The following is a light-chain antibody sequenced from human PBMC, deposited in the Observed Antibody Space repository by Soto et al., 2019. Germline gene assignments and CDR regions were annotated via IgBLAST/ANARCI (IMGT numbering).Light chain of an antibody. CDR2: AAS. CDR3: QARYSSPPT. CDR1: QTISSW. J-gene: IGKJ1*01. Sequence: GAVGGSVTITCLSSQTISSWLAWYQQKPGKAPKVLIYAASSLQSGVPPRFSGSGSETDFTLTISCLQPEDTAIYNCQARYSSPPTFAQGTKVDIK. V-gene: IGKV1-39*01.